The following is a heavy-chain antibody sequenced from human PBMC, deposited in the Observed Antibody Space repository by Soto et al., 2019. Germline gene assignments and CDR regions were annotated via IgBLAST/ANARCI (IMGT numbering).Heavy chain of an antibody. V-gene: IGHV4-59*08. D-gene: IGHD2-2*01. CDR3: ASHLGYCSSATGPLDYYYLDV. CDR2: FYYSGST. J-gene: IGHJ6*03. CDR1: GGSISSYF. Sequence: QVQLQESGPGLVKPSETLSLTCTVSGGSISSYFWSWIRQPPGKGLEWIGSFYYSGSTNYNPSLKNRAAISVDTSKIQFTLKLKSVTAADTAVYYCASHLGYCSSATGPLDYYYLDVWGKGTEVTGSS.